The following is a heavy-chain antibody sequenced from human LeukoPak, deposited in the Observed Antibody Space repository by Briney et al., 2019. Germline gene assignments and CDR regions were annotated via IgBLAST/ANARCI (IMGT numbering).Heavy chain of an antibody. CDR3: ARGIGALHYFDY. J-gene: IGHJ4*02. CDR1: SGSFSSGGYD. D-gene: IGHD2-15*01. Sequence: PSETLSLTCTVSSGSFSSGGYDWSWIPQHPGKGLEWIGYVFYSRSTYYTPSLKSRVTTSVDTSKNQFSLKLSSVTAADTAVYYCARGIGALHYFDYWGQGTLVTVSS. V-gene: IGHV4-31*03. CDR2: VFYSRST.